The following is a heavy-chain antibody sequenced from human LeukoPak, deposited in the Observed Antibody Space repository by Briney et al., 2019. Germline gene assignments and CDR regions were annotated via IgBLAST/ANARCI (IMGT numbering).Heavy chain of an antibody. J-gene: IGHJ5*02. CDR2: ISGSGVGT. V-gene: IGHV3-23*01. CDR3: AKSGYSSVWNALSWFDP. Sequence: PGGSLRLSCAASGFTFSNYAMSWVRQAPGKGLEWVSGISGSGVGTYYADSVKGRFTISRDNSNNTVYLQMNSLRAEDTALYYCAKSGYSSVWNALSWFDPWGQGALVTVSS. D-gene: IGHD6-19*01. CDR1: GFTFSNYA.